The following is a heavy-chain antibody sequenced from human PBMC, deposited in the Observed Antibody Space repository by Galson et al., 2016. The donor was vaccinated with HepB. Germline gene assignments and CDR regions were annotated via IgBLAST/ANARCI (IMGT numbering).Heavy chain of an antibody. CDR2: TYYSGFT. CDR1: GGSFSNYY. V-gene: IGHV4-59*01. Sequence: ETLSLTCTVSGGSFSNYYWSWIRQPPGKRPEWIGYTYYSGFTNYNPSLNSRVTMSIDTSKNQFSLRLNSVTAADTAVYYCASSPRNDYGDPWTYYFDSWGQGTLVTVSS. CDR3: ASSPRNDYGDPWTYYFDS. D-gene: IGHD4-17*01. J-gene: IGHJ4*02.